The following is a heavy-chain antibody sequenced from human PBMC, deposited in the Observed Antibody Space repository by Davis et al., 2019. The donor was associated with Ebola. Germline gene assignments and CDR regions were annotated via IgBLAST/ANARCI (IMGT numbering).Heavy chain of an antibody. CDR3: ARDHGREIPHPIGYYYGLDV. V-gene: IGHV3-23*03. CDR1: GFTFSNYA. J-gene: IGHJ6*02. CDR2: IYSGGTTRYA. D-gene: IGHD1-26*01. Sequence: GESLKISCAASGFTFSNYAMSWVRQAPGKGPEWVSVIYSGGTTRYADYADSVKGRFTISRDYSKNTLYLQMNSLRAEDTAIYYCARDHGREIPHPIGYYYGLDVWGQGTTVAVSS.